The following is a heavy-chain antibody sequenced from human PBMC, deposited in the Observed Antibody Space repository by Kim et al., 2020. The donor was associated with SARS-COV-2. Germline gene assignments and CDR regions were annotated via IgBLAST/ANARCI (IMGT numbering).Heavy chain of an antibody. D-gene: IGHD4-17*01. CDR3: ARGEDYGDYGQFDY. V-gene: IGHV4-4*07. Sequence: NPSLQSRVTMSVDTSKNQFSLKLSSVTAADTAVYYCARGEDYGDYGQFDYWGQGTLVTVSS. J-gene: IGHJ4*02.